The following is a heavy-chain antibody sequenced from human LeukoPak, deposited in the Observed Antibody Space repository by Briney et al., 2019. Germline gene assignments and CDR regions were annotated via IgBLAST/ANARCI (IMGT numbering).Heavy chain of an antibody. CDR1: GFTFSNYG. CDR2: ISGSGGTT. CDR3: AKGGGYNYNYPFDY. J-gene: IGHJ4*02. Sequence: PGGSLRLSCAASGFTFSNYGMSWVRQAPGKGLEWVATISGSGGTTYYADSVKGRFTISGDNSKNTLYVQMNSLRAEDTAVYYCAKGGGYNYNYPFDYWGQGTLVTVSS. D-gene: IGHD5-24*01. V-gene: IGHV3-23*01.